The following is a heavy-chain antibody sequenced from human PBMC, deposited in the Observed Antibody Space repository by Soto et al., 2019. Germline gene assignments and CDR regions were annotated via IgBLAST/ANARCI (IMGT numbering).Heavy chain of an antibody. CDR3: XXXXXXXXXSGAYWYFDV. CDR2: VSGGGDAT. Sequence: EVQLLESGGGLVQPGGSLRLSCAASGFTFSSFAMNWVRQAPGKGLEWVSGVSGGGDATFYAASVKGRFTISRVQSKNTLYLQXXXXXXXXXXXXXXXXXXXXXXXSGAYWYFDVWGRGTLVTVS. J-gene: IGHJ2*01. CDR1: GFTFSSFA. D-gene: IGHD1-26*01. V-gene: IGHV3-23*01.